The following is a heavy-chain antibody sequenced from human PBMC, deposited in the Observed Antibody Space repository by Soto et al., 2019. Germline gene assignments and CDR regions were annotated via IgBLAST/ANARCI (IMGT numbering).Heavy chain of an antibody. D-gene: IGHD3-16*02. CDR2: IYYSGST. CDR3: ARAKYDYIWGSYRFDY. J-gene: IGHJ4*02. CDR1: GGSISSYY. V-gene: IGHV4-59*01. Sequence: SETLSLTCTVSGGSISSYYWSLIRQPPGKGLEWTGYIYYSGSTNYNPSLKSRVTISVDTSKNQFSLKLSSVTAADTAVYYCARAKYDYIWGSYRFDYWGQGTLVTVSS.